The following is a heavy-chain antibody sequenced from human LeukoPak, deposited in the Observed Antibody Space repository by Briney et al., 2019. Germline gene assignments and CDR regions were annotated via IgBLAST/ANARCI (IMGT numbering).Heavy chain of an antibody. Sequence: SETLSLTCAGSGGSISSSNWWSWVRQPPGKGLEWIGEIYHSGSTNYNPSLKSRVTISVDKSKNQFSLKLSSVTAADTAVYYCARDEYSYGSLDYWGQGTLVTVSS. V-gene: IGHV4-4*02. CDR2: IYHSGST. CDR1: GGSISSSNW. J-gene: IGHJ4*02. D-gene: IGHD5-18*01. CDR3: ARDEYSYGSLDY.